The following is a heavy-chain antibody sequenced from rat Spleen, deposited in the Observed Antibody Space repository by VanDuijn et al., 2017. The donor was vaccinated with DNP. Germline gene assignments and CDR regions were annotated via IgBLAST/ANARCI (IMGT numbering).Heavy chain of an antibody. Sequence: EVQLVESGGGLVQPGRSLKLSCAASGFTFSDYYMAWVRQAPKKGLEWVASISYEGSSTDYGDSVKGRFTISRDNAKSTLYLQMDSLRSWETATYYCARQGIRGADYYVDYGGQGVLVTVSS. J-gene: IGHJ2*01. V-gene: IGHV5-22*01. D-gene: IGHD4-3*01. CDR1: GFTFSDYY. CDR3: ARQGIRGADYYVDY. CDR2: ISYEGSST.